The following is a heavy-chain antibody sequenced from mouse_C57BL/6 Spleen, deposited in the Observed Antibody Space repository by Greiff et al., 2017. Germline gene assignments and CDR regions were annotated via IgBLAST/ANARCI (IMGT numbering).Heavy chain of an antibody. Sequence: VQLQESGPELVKPGASVKISCKASGYAFSSSWMNWVKQRPGKGLEWIGRLYPGDGDTNYNGKFKGKATLTADKSSSTAYMQLSSLTSEDSAVYFYARYYDGAMDYWGQGTSVTVAS. V-gene: IGHV1-82*01. CDR1: GYAFSSSW. D-gene: IGHD2-3*01. CDR2: LYPGDGDT. J-gene: IGHJ4*01. CDR3: ARYYDGAMDY.